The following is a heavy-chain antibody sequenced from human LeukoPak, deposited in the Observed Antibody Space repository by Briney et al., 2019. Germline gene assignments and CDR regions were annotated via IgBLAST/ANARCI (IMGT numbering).Heavy chain of an antibody. V-gene: IGHV3-30*03. CDR2: ISYDGSNK. CDR3: ARDAPGGGYSGYDNEPDY. Sequence: PGGSLRLSCAASGFTFSSYGMHWVRQAPGKGLEWVAVISYDGSNKYYADSVKGRFTISRDNSKNTLYLQMNSLRAEDTAVYYCARDAPGGGYSGYDNEPDYWGQGTLVTVSS. CDR1: GFTFSSYG. D-gene: IGHD5-12*01. J-gene: IGHJ4*02.